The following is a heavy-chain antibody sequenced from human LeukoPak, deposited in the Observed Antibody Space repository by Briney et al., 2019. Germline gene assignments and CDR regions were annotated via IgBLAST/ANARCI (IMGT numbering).Heavy chain of an antibody. CDR2: VYYSGST. V-gene: IGHV4-39*01. CDR3: ARSQGDY. Sequence: EASETLSLTCTVSSGSIGSSSNYWGWIRQAPGKGLEWIGNVYYSGSTFYNPSLKSRVTISVDTSKNQFSLKLSSVTAADTAVYYCARSQGDYWGQGTLVTVSS. CDR1: SGSIGSSSNY. J-gene: IGHJ4*02.